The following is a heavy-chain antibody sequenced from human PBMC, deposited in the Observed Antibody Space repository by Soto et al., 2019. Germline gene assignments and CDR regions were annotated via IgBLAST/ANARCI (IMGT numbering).Heavy chain of an antibody. CDR1: GGSISSYY. D-gene: IGHD6-19*01. CDR3: ARHESSGWFSFDY. V-gene: IGHV4-59*08. Sequence: ASETLSLTCTVSGGSISSYYWSWIRQPPGKGLEWIGYIYYSGSTNYNPSLKSRVTISVDTSKNQFSLKLSSVTAADTAVYYCARHESSGWFSFDYWGQGTLVTVSS. J-gene: IGHJ4*02. CDR2: IYYSGST.